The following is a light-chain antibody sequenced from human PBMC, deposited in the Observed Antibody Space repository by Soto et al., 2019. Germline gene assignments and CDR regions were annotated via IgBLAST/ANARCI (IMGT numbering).Light chain of an antibody. CDR2: EVN. Sequence: QSVLTQPASLSGSPGQSITISCTGTSSDVGGYNYVSWYQQHPGKAPKLMIYEVNNRPSGVSNRFSGSKSGNTASLTISGLQAEDEADYYCRSYTSSSTRVFGAGTKVTVL. CDR1: SSDVGGYNY. CDR3: RSYTSSSTRV. J-gene: IGLJ1*01. V-gene: IGLV2-14*01.